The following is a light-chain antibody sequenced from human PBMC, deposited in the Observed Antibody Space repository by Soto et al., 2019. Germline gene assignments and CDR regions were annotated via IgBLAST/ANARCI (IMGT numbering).Light chain of an antibody. CDR3: QQYNTWPLT. Sequence: EIVMTQSPATLSVSPGERATLSCRASQSVNSNLAWYHQKPGQAPRLLIYGPSTRATGIPARFSGSGSGTEFTLTISSLQYEDFAVYYCQQYNTWPLTFGQGTKVDIK. CDR1: QSVNSN. V-gene: IGKV3-15*01. J-gene: IGKJ1*01. CDR2: GPS.